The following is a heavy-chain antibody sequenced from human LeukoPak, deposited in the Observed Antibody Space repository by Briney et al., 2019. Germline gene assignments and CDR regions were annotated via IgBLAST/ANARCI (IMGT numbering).Heavy chain of an antibody. Sequence: GGSLRLSCTASGFTFSTYEMNWVRQAPGRGLEWLSYVNNGGDTIYYAESVRGRFTISRDNAKNSLYLQMNSLRAEDTAVYYCARDKGLDYWGQGTLVTVSS. CDR2: VNNGGDTI. CDR3: ARDKGLDY. CDR1: GFTFSTYE. V-gene: IGHV3-48*03. J-gene: IGHJ4*02.